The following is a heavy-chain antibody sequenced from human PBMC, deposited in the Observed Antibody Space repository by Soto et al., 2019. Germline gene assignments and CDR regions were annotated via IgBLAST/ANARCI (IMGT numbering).Heavy chain of an antibody. CDR1: GYTFTSYA. CDR2: ISAGNGNT. J-gene: IGHJ5*02. D-gene: IGHD2-2*01. V-gene: IGHV1-3*01. CDR3: ARYIVVVPAATHLGWFDP. Sequence: GASVKVSCKASGYTFTSYAMHWVLQAPGQSREWMGWISAGNGNTKYSQKFQGRVTITRDTSASTAYMELSSLRSEDTAVYYCARYIVVVPAATHLGWFDPWGQGTLVTVSS.